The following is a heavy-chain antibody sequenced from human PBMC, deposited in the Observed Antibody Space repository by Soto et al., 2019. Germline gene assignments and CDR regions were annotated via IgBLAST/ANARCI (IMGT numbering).Heavy chain of an antibody. Sequence: SETLSLTCIVSGGSISNYYWSWIRQPPGKGLEWIGYIYYSGSTNYNPSLTSRVNISVDTSKNQFSLKLSSVTAADTAVYYCARHRYSYGVYYFDYWGQGTLVTVSS. CDR2: IYYSGST. D-gene: IGHD5-18*01. CDR3: ARHRYSYGVYYFDY. CDR1: GGSISNYY. V-gene: IGHV4-59*08. J-gene: IGHJ4*02.